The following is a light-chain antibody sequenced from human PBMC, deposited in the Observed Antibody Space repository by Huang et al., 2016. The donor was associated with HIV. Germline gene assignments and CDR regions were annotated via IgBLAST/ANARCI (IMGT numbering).Light chain of an antibody. Sequence: IIMMQSPATLSVSPGDWATLSCRASPRVSSNVAWYQVRPGQPPRLLIYDGSTRAIGTPARFSGSGSQTEFTLTIINPQPEDFAIYYCQHYNNWPPGNTFGQGTRLEIK. CDR3: QHYNNWPPGNT. CDR2: DGS. CDR1: PRVSSN. J-gene: IGKJ5*01. V-gene: IGKV3-15*01.